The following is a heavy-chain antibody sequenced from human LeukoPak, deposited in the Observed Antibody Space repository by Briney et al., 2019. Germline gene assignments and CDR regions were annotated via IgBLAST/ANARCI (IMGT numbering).Heavy chain of an antibody. V-gene: IGHV3-74*03. CDR3: ARADSGWSVYCNLDY. D-gene: IGHD3-3*01. Sequence: GGSLRLSCAASGFSFSSYWMNWVRQTPGKGLVWVAHINTDGRTTTYADSVKGRFTVSRDNTKNSLYLQMNSLRAEDTAVYYCARADSGWSVYCNLDYWGQGTLVTVSS. CDR2: INTDGRTT. CDR1: GFSFSSYW. J-gene: IGHJ4*02.